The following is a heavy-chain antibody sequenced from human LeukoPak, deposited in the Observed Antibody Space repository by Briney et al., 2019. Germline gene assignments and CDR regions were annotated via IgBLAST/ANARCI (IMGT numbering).Heavy chain of an antibody. V-gene: IGHV3-21*01. D-gene: IGHD2-15*01. CDR2: ISSSSSYI. J-gene: IGHJ3*01. CDR1: GFTFSSYS. CDR3: AREGVVAANDDAFDV. Sequence: GGSLRLSYAASGFTFSSYSMNWVRQAPGKGLEWVSSISSSSSYIYYADSVKGRFTISRDNAKNSLYLQMNSLRAEDTAVYYCAREGVVAANDDAFDVWGQGTMVTVSS.